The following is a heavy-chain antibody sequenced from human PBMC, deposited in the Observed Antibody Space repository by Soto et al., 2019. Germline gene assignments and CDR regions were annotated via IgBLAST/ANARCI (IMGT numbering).Heavy chain of an antibody. CDR3: AKDTYSSSWYF. V-gene: IGHV3-23*01. Sequence: EVQLLESGGDLVQPGGSLRLSCAASGFTFTKYAMTWVRQAPGKGLEWVSSISISGGDTYYADSVKGRFTISRDNSKNTLYLQMNGLRAEDTALYFCAKDTYSSSWYFWGQGTLVTVSS. CDR2: ISISGGDT. D-gene: IGHD2-2*01. CDR1: GFTFTKYA. J-gene: IGHJ4*02.